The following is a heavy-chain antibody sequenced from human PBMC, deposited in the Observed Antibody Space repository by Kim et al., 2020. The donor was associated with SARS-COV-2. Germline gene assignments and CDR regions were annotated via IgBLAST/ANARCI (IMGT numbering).Heavy chain of an antibody. CDR2: IRSQAYGGTS. CDR1: GFFFGDYT. D-gene: IGHD4-17*01. Sequence: GGSLRLSCRGSGFFFGDYTMAWVRQAPGEGLEWVGFIRSQAYGGTSEYAASVKGRFTLSRDDSKNTGYLQMNSLKAEDTAVYYCSRSTTVVSLPDYWGQGTLVTVSS. J-gene: IGHJ4*02. CDR3: SRSTTVVSLPDY. V-gene: IGHV3-49*04.